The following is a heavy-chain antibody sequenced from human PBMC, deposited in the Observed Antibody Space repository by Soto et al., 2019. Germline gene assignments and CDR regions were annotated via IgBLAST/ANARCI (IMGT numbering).Heavy chain of an antibody. CDR1: SVSNAW. CDR2: IKSKTDGGTT. V-gene: IGHV3-15*07. CDR3: TTEDLYYGSGSYPDY. D-gene: IGHD3-10*01. J-gene: IGHJ4*02. Sequence: SVSNAWMNWVRQAPGKGLEWVGRIKSKTDGGTTDYAAPVKGRFTISRDDSKNTLYLQMNSLKTEDTAVYYCTTEDLYYGSGSYPDYWGRGTLVTVSS.